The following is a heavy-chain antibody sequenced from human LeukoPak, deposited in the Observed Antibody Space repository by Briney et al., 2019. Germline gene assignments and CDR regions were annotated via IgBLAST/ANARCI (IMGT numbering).Heavy chain of an antibody. CDR2: FDREDDKR. Sequence: ASVKVSCKLSGFSLTELPLHWVRQAPGKGLEWMGGFDREDDKRIYAQQFQGRITMTEDTPSDTTYMELSSLRSEDTAVYYCATLGAYYDHSGLRVFDIWGQGTQVIVSS. CDR3: ATLGAYYDHSGLRVFDI. V-gene: IGHV1-24*01. J-gene: IGHJ3*02. CDR1: GFSLTELP. D-gene: IGHD3-22*01.